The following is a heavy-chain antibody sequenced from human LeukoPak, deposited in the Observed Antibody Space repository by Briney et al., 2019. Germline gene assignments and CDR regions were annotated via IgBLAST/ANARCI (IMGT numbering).Heavy chain of an antibody. CDR2: ISGSGGST. Sequence: GGSLRLSCAASGFTFSSYAMSWVRQAPGKGLEWVSAISGSGGSTYYADSVKGRFTISRDNSKNTLYLQMNSLRAEDTAVYYCAKARVQLWLGPDAFDIWGQGTMVTVPS. V-gene: IGHV3-23*01. CDR1: GFTFSSYA. J-gene: IGHJ3*02. D-gene: IGHD5-18*01. CDR3: AKARVQLWLGPDAFDI.